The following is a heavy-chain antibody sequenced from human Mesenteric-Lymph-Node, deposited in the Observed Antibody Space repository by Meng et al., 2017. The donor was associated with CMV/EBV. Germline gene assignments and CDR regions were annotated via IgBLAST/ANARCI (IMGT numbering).Heavy chain of an antibody. CDR2: ISGSGGST. CDR1: GFTFSSYA. D-gene: IGHD6-19*01. J-gene: IGHJ4*02. CDR3: AKGARQWLTPGMDS. Sequence: ASGFTFSSYAMSWVRQAPGKGLEWCSTISGSGGSTYYADSVKGRFTISRDDSKNTLYLQMNSLRAEDTAVYYCAKGARQWLTPGMDSWGQGTLVTVSS. V-gene: IGHV3-23*01.